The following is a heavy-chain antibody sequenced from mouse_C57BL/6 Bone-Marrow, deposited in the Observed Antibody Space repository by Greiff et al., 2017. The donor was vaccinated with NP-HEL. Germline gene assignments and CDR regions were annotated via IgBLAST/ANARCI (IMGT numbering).Heavy chain of an antibody. Sequence: EVQLQESGGGLVQPKGSLKLSCAASGFSFNTYAMNWVRQAPGKGLEWVARIRSKSNNYATYYADSVKDRFTISRDDSESMLYLQMNNLKTEDTAMYYCVRGGVYYDYDWYFDVWGTGTTVTVSS. V-gene: IGHV10-1*01. CDR2: IRSKSNNYAT. D-gene: IGHD2-4*01. CDR3: VRGGVYYDYDWYFDV. J-gene: IGHJ1*03. CDR1: GFSFNTYA.